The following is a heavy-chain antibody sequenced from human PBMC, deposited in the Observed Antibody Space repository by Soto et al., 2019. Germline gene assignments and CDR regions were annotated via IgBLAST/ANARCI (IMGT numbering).Heavy chain of an antibody. CDR3: ARSRKTGDYELRNWFDP. CDR1: GGSISSYY. J-gene: IGHJ5*02. D-gene: IGHD4-17*01. V-gene: IGHV4-59*01. CDR2: IYYSGST. Sequence: PSETLSLTCTVSGGSISSYYWSWIRQPPGKGLEWIGYIYYSGSTNYNPSLKSRVTISVDTSKNQFSLKLSSVTAADTAVYYCARSRKTGDYELRNWFDPWGQGTLVTVSS.